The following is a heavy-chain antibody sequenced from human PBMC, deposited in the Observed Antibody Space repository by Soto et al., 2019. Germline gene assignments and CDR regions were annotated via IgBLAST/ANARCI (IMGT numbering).Heavy chain of an antibody. CDR3: ARHFPKRYCSGGSCYSSGYYYYMDV. D-gene: IGHD2-15*01. Sequence: SETLSLTCTVSGGSISSYYWSWIRQPPGKGLEWIGYIYYSGSTNYNPSLKSRVTISVDTSKNQFSRKLSSVTAADTAVYYCARHFPKRYCSGGSCYSSGYYYYMDVWGKGTTVTVSS. J-gene: IGHJ6*03. V-gene: IGHV4-59*08. CDR1: GGSISSYY. CDR2: IYYSGST.